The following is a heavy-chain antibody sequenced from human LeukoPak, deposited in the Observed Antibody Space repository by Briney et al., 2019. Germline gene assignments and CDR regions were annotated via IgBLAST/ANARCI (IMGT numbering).Heavy chain of an antibody. D-gene: IGHD1-26*01. CDR1: GFTFSSYG. V-gene: IGHV3-30*03. CDR3: AVGASKDY. J-gene: IGHJ4*02. Sequence: GGSLRPSCAASGFTFSSYGMHWVRQAPGKGLEWVAVISYDGSNKYYADSVKGRFTISRDNSKNTLYLQMNSLRAEGTAVYYCAVGASKDYWGQGTLVTVSS. CDR2: ISYDGSNK.